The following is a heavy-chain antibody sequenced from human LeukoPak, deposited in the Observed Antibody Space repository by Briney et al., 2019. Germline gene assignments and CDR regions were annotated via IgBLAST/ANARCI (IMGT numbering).Heavy chain of an antibody. Sequence: SETLSLTCTVSGGSISSSSYYWGWIRQPPGKGLEWIGSIYYSGSTYYNPSLKSRVTISVDTSKNQFSLKLSSVTAADTAVYYCARDAYMNDRWFYRMDVWGQGTTIIVSS. CDR3: ARDAYMNDRWFYRMDV. J-gene: IGHJ6*02. CDR2: IYYSGST. V-gene: IGHV4-39*02. D-gene: IGHD2-15*01. CDR1: GGSISSSSYY.